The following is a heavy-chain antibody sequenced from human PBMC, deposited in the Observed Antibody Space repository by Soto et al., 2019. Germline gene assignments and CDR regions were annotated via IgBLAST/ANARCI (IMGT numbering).Heavy chain of an antibody. J-gene: IGHJ6*02. V-gene: IGHV1-69*13. Sequence: GASVKVSCKASGGTFSSYAISWVRQAPGQGLEWMGGIIPIFGTANYAQKFQGRVTITADESTSTAYMELSSLRSEDTAVYYCARDFCSSTSCYSPSTYYYGMDVWGQGTTVTVSS. CDR2: IIPIFGTA. CDR1: GGTFSSYA. D-gene: IGHD2-2*01. CDR3: ARDFCSSTSCYSPSTYYYGMDV.